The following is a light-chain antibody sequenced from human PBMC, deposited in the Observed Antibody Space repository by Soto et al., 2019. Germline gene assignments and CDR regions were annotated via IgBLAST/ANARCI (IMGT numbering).Light chain of an antibody. J-gene: IGLJ2*01. CDR1: SSDVGGYKY. Sequence: QSALTQPPSASGSLGQSVTISSTGTSSDVGGYKYVSWYQQHPGKAPKLMIYDVSKRPSGVPDRFSGSKSGNTASLTVSGLQAEDEADYYCSSYAGSNNLVFGGGTKLTVL. CDR3: SSYAGSNNLV. V-gene: IGLV2-8*01. CDR2: DVS.